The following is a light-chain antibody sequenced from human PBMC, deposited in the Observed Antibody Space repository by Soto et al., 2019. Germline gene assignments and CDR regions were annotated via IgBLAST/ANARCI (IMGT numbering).Light chain of an antibody. CDR1: SSDVGAYNH. V-gene: IGLV2-14*01. J-gene: IGLJ2*01. CDR2: DVS. Sequence: QSVLTQPASVSGSPGQSITISCTGTSSDVGAYNHVSWYQYHPGKAPKLMIYDVSNRPSGISNRFSGSKSGNTASLTISGLQAEDEADYYCSSFTISRNTVIFGGGTKVTVL. CDR3: SSFTISRNTVI.